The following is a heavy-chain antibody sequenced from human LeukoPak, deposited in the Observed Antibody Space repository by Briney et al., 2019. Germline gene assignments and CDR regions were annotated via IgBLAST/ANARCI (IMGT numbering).Heavy chain of an antibody. CDR2: MYLSGTT. D-gene: IGHD3-22*01. J-gene: IGHJ4*02. CDR1: GDSINSLDL. CDR3: AGLVGRYSSGLYYYYFDY. V-gene: IGHV4-4*02. Sequence: PSGTLSLTCTASGDSINSLDLWSWVRQPPGKGLEWIGEMYLSGTTHSNPSVKSRVTISIDKSKNQFFLNLSSVTAADTAVYYCAGLVGRYSSGLYYYYFDYWGQGTLVTVSS.